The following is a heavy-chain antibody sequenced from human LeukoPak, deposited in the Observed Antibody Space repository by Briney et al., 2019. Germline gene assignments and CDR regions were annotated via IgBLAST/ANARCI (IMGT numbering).Heavy chain of an antibody. CDR3: ARDLDYYYGSAFDS. CDR1: GYTFTNFA. J-gene: IGHJ3*02. V-gene: IGHV1-3*01. Sequence: ASVKVSCKASGYTFTNFAMHWVRQAPGQRLEWMGWINPGNGNTKYSQRFQGRVTITRDTSASTAYMELSSLRSEDTAVYYCARDLDYYYGSAFDSWGQGTTVTVSS. CDR2: INPGNGNT. D-gene: IGHD3-10*01.